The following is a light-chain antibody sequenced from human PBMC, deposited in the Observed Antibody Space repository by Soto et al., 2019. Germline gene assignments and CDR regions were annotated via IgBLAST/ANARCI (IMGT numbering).Light chain of an antibody. J-gene: IGKJ2*01. CDR3: QQRSNWPPYT. CDR2: DAS. V-gene: IGKV3-11*01. CDR1: QSVSSY. Sequence: EIVLTQSPATLSLSAGERATLSCRASQSVSSYLAWYQQKPGQAPRLLIYDASNRATSIPARFSGSGSGTDFTLTISSLEPEDFAVYYCQQRSNWPPYTFGQGTKLEIK.